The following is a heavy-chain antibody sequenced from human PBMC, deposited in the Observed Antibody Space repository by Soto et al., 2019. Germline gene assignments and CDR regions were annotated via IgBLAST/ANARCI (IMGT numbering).Heavy chain of an antibody. CDR1: GFTFSSYA. J-gene: IGHJ6*02. CDR2: ISGSGGST. V-gene: IGHV3-23*01. CDR3: AKDLAKQQLYYYYGMDV. Sequence: GGSLRLSCAASGFTFSSYAMSWVRQAPGKGLEWVSAISGSGGSTYYADSVKGRFTISRDNSKNTLYLQMNSLRAEDTAVYYCAKDLAKQQLYYYYGMDVWGQGTTVTVSS. D-gene: IGHD6-13*01.